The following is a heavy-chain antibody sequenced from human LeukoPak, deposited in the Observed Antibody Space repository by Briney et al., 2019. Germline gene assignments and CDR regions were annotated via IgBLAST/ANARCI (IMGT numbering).Heavy chain of an antibody. J-gene: IGHJ6*03. D-gene: IGHD4-17*01. V-gene: IGHV4-30-2*02. CDR1: GGSISSGVYS. Sequence: KPSETLSLTCVVSGGSISSGVYSWNWIRQPPGKGLEWIGNIYHSGSTYYNPSLKSRVTMSVDRSKNQFSLKLSSVTAADTAVYYCASLAYGDSVDYYYYYMDVWGKGTTVTVSS. CDR2: IYHSGST. CDR3: ASLAYGDSVDYYYYYMDV.